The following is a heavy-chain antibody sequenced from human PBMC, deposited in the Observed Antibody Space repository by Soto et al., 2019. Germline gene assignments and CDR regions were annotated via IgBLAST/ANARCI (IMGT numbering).Heavy chain of an antibody. J-gene: IGHJ4*02. Sequence: ASVKVSCKASGGTFSSYAISWVRQAPGQGLEWMGGIIPIFGTANYAQKFQGRVTITADESTSTAYMELSSLRSEDTAVYYCASREDTAMVFDYWGQGTLVTVSS. V-gene: IGHV1-69*13. D-gene: IGHD5-18*01. CDR2: IIPIFGTA. CDR1: GGTFSSYA. CDR3: ASREDTAMVFDY.